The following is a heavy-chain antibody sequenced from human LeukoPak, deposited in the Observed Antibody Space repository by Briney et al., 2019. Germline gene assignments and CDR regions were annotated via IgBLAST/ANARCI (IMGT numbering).Heavy chain of an antibody. D-gene: IGHD1-26*01. V-gene: IGHV3-23*01. CDR1: GFTFSSYG. CDR2: ISGSGGST. CDR3: AKDLEYSGSYCPDY. Sequence: GGSLRLSCAASGFTFSSYGMSWVRQAPGKGLEWVSAISGSGGSTYYADSVKGRFTISRDNSKNTLYLQMNSLRAEDTAVYYCAKDLEYSGSYCPDYWGQGTLVTVSS. J-gene: IGHJ4*02.